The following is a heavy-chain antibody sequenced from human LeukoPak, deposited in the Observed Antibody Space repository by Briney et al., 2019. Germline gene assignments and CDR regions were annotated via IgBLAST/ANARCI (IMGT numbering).Heavy chain of an antibody. Sequence: GASLKVSSTASGYTFTGYYMHWVRRAPGEGLEWMGWINPNSGGTNSAQKFQGRVTMTRDTSISTAHMELSRLRSDDTAVYYCARGGYYDSSAYRVLDYWGQGTLVTVSS. CDR2: INPNSGGT. D-gene: IGHD3-22*01. CDR3: ARGGYYDSSAYRVLDY. CDR1: GYTFTGYY. V-gene: IGHV1-2*02. J-gene: IGHJ4*02.